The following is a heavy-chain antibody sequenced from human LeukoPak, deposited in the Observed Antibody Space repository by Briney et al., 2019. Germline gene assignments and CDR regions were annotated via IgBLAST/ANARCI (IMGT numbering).Heavy chain of an antibody. CDR2: INPNSGGT. CDR3: ARQGNDYGDYEGY. CDR1: GYTFTGYY. V-gene: IGHV1-2*04. Sequence: ASVKVSCKASGYTFTGYYMHWVRQAPGQGLEWMGWINPNSGGTNYAQKSQGWVTMTRDTSISTAYLQWSSLKASDTAMYYCARQGNDYGDYEGYWGQGTLVTVSS. D-gene: IGHD4-17*01. J-gene: IGHJ4*02.